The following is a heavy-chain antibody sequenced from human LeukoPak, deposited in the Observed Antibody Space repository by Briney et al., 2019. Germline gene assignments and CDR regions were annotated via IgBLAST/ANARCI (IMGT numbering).Heavy chain of an antibody. V-gene: IGHV3-21*01. J-gene: IGHJ4*02. CDR3: ARSKGGAAAGAPFDY. CDR1: GFTFSSYS. D-gene: IGHD6-13*01. Sequence: PGGSLRLSCAASGFTFSSYSMNWVRQAPGKGLEWASSISSSSSYIYYADSVKGRFTISRDNAKNSLYLQMNSLRAEDTAVYYCARSKGGAAAGAPFDYWGQGTLVTVSS. CDR2: ISSSSSYI.